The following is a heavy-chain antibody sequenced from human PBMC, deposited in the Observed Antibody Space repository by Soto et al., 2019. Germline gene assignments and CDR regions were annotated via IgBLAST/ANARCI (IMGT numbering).Heavy chain of an antibody. CDR1: GGTFSSYA. Sequence: QVQLVQSGAEVKKPGSSVKVSCKASGGTFSSYAISWVRQAPGQGLEWMGGIIPIFGTANYAQKFQGRVTITADESTSTAYKELSSLRSEDTAVYYCASHTAMVLNGFFDYWGQGTLVTVSS. CDR2: IIPIFGTA. CDR3: ASHTAMVLNGFFDY. J-gene: IGHJ4*02. D-gene: IGHD5-18*01. V-gene: IGHV1-69*01.